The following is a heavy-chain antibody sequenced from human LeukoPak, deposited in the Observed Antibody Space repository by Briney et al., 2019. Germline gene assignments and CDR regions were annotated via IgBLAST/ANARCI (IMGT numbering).Heavy chain of an antibody. CDR1: GFRFDDYS. V-gene: IGHV3-9*01. CDR3: AKGRTTVAIGAFDV. J-gene: IGHJ3*01. D-gene: IGHD4-23*01. CDR2: ISWKSGSI. Sequence: PGRSLRLSCAASGFRFDDYSMHWVRQAPGKGLEWVSGISWKSGSIGYADSVKGRFTISRDNAKSSLYLQMNSLRPEDTALYYCAKGRTTVAIGAFDVWGQGTMVSVSS.